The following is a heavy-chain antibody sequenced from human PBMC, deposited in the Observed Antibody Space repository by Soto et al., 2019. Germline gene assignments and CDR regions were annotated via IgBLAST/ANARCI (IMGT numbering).Heavy chain of an antibody. CDR1: GFTFSSYG. J-gene: IGHJ4*02. CDR3: AKDMYGDYPY. D-gene: IGHD4-17*01. CDR2: ISYDGSNK. Sequence: GGSLRLSCAASGFTFSSYGMHWVRQAPGKGLEWVAVISYDGSNKYYADSVKGRFTISRDNSKNTLYLQMNSLRAEDTAVYYCAKDMYGDYPYWGQGTLVTVSS. V-gene: IGHV3-30*18.